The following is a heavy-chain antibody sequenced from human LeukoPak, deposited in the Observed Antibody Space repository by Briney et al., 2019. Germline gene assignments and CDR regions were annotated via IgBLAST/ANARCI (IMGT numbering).Heavy chain of an antibody. Sequence: GGSLRLSCAASGFTVSSNYMSWVRQAPGKGLEWVSVIYSGGSTYYADSVKGRFTISRDNSKNTLYLQMNSLRAEDTAVYYCARESRGYGYRSSFDYWGQGTLVTVSS. CDR3: ARESRGYGYRSSFDY. D-gene: IGHD5-18*01. CDR1: GFTVSSNY. V-gene: IGHV3-53*01. J-gene: IGHJ4*02. CDR2: IYSGGST.